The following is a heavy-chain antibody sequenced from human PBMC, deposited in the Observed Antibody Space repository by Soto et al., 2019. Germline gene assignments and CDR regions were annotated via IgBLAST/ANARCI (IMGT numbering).Heavy chain of an antibody. CDR3: AKRKAARQGLGNNWFDP. Sequence: GRSLRLSCAASGFNFVSYAMSWVRQTPGKGLKWVSAISCSGGSKYYADSVKGRFTISRDNSKNTLYLQMNSLRAEDTAVYYCAKRKAARQGLGNNWFDPWGQGALVTVSS. J-gene: IGHJ5*02. CDR1: GFNFVSYA. CDR2: ISCSGGSK. D-gene: IGHD6-6*01. V-gene: IGHV3-23*01.